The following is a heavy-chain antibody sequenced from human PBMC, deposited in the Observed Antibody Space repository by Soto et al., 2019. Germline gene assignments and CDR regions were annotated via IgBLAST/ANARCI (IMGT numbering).Heavy chain of an antibody. CDR2: ISSSGTYI. J-gene: IGHJ6*02. CDR3: VRAGHVFDVHYYGMDL. D-gene: IGHD3-10*01. CDR1: GFTFSDYS. V-gene: IGHV3-21*01. Sequence: PGGSLRLSCEASGFTFSDYSMDWVRQAPEKGLEWVSSISSSGTYIYYADSVKGRFAISRDNANNVMYLQMDTLGAEDTAVYYCVRAGHVFDVHYYGMDLWGQGTTVTVSS.